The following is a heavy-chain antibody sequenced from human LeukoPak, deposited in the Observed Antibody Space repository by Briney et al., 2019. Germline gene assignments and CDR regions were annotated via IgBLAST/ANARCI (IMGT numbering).Heavy chain of an antibody. CDR1: GFTFSSYG. CDR2: ISGSGGST. Sequence: GGSLRLSCAASGFTFSSYGMSWVRQAPGKGLEWVSAISGSGGSTYYADSVKGRFTISRDNSKNTLYLQMNSLRAEDTAVYYCAKDANAMIVVVISFRLRAFDIWGQGTMVTVSS. D-gene: IGHD3-22*01. J-gene: IGHJ3*02. CDR3: AKDANAMIVVVISFRLRAFDI. V-gene: IGHV3-23*01.